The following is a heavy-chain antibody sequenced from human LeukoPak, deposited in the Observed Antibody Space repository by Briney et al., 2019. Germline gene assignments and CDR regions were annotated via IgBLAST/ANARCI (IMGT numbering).Heavy chain of an antibody. J-gene: IGHJ4*02. CDR3: ARGYGSGSYSS. D-gene: IGHD3-10*01. Sequence: GGSLRLSCTASGFSFSDFWMHWVRQAPGKGLVWVSRIRGDGYDTNYADSVKGRFTISRDNAQNTLYLQMNSLRAEDTAVYFCARGYGSGSYSSWGQGTLVIVSS. CDR2: IRGDGYDT. V-gene: IGHV3-74*01. CDR1: GFSFSDFW.